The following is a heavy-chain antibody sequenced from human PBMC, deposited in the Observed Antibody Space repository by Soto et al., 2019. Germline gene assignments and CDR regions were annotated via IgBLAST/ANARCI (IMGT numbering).Heavy chain of an antibody. V-gene: IGHV1-18*01. CDR1: GYTFSRND. Sequence: ASVKVSCKASGYTFSRNDISWVRQAPGQGLEWMGWISTYNGNTNYAQKLQGRVTMTTDTSTSTAYMELRSLRSDDTAVYYCTRGGQPIDYRGQGTLVTVSS. J-gene: IGHJ4*02. CDR3: TRGGQPIDY. CDR2: ISTYNGNT.